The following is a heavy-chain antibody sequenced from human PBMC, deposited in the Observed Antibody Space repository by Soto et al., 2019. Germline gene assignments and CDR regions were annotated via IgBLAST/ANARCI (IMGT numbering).Heavy chain of an antibody. CDR1: GFTFSTYG. J-gene: IGHJ3*01. CDR2: IWFDGSDK. Sequence: QVQLVESGGGVVQPGRSLRLSCAASGFTFSTYGMHWVRQAPGKGLEWVALIWFDGSDKYYTESVKGRFTISRDNSRSTVDLQMNSLRAEDTAVYYCARLYCSAASCYSVGAFDFRGQGTMVTVTS. D-gene: IGHD2-2*01. V-gene: IGHV3-33*01. CDR3: ARLYCSAASCYSVGAFDF.